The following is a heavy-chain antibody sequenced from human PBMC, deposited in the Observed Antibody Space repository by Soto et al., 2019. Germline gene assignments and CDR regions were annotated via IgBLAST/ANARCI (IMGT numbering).Heavy chain of an antibody. Sequence: QVQLVQSGAEVKKPGSSVKVSCKASGGTFSSYAISWVRQAPGQGLEWMGGIIPIFGTANYAQKFQGRVTITADESTSTAYMELSSLSSEDTAVYYCARVVSGRYCSSTSCYYYYYGMDVWGQGTTVTVSS. V-gene: IGHV1-69*01. D-gene: IGHD2-2*01. J-gene: IGHJ6*02. CDR2: IIPIFGTA. CDR3: ARVVSGRYCSSTSCYYYYYGMDV. CDR1: GGTFSSYA.